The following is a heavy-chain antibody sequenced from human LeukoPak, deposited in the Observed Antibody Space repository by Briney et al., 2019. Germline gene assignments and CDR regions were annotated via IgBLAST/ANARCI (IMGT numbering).Heavy chain of an antibody. V-gene: IGHV3-21*01. J-gene: IGHJ4*02. D-gene: IGHD1-1*01. Sequence: GSLRLSCAASGFTFSSYTMHWIRQAPGKGLEWVSSISGSNSYIFYADSVKGRFTVSRDNAKDSLYLQMNSLRAEDTAVYYCARALTTLTYEGYWGQGTLVTVSS. CDR1: GFTFSSYT. CDR3: ARALTTLTYEGY. CDR2: ISGSNSYI.